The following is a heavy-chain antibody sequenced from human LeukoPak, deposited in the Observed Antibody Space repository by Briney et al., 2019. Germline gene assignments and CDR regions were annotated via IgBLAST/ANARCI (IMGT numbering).Heavy chain of an antibody. Sequence: GGSLRLSCAASGFTFSSYSMNWVRQAPGKGLEWVSYISSSSSTIYYADSVKGRFTISRDNAKNSLYLQMNSLRAEDTAVYYCAKGGSGYYGSGSLGGMDVWGQGTTVTVSS. CDR2: ISSSSSTI. D-gene: IGHD3-10*01. J-gene: IGHJ6*02. CDR3: AKGGSGYYGSGSLGGMDV. CDR1: GFTFSSYS. V-gene: IGHV3-48*01.